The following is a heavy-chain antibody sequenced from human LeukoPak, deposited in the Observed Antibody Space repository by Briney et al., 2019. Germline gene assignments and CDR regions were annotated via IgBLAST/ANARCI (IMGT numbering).Heavy chain of an antibody. D-gene: IGHD6-6*01. V-gene: IGHV4-38-2*02. Sequence: SETLSLTCTVSGYSISSGYYWGWIRQPPGKGLEWIGSIYHSGSTYYNPSLKSRVTISVDTSKNQFSLKLSSVTAADTAVCYCASERCSSSSCPFDYWGQGTLVTVSS. CDR2: IYHSGST. CDR3: ASERCSSSSCPFDY. J-gene: IGHJ4*02. CDR1: GYSISSGYY.